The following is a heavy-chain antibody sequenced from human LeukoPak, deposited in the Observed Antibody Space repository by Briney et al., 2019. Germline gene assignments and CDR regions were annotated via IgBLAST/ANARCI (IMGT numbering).Heavy chain of an antibody. CDR2: IYYSGST. CDR3: ARGNSLWFGETHNWFDP. D-gene: IGHD3-10*01. J-gene: IGHJ5*02. Sequence: ETMSLTCTASGGSISSYYWSWIRQPPGRGVEWIGYIYYSGSTNYNPSLKSRVTISVDTSKNQFSLKLSSVTAADTAVYYCARGNSLWFGETHNWFDPWGQGTLVTVSS. CDR1: GGSISSYY. V-gene: IGHV4-59*01.